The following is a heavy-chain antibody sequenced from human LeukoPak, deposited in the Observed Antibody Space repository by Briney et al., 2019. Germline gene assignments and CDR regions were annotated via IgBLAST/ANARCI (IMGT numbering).Heavy chain of an antibody. J-gene: IGHJ4*02. CDR2: IYTSGST. D-gene: IGHD6-6*01. CDR1: GGSISSYY. Sequence: SETLSLTCTVSGGSISSYYWGWIRQPAGKGLEWIGRIYTSGSTNYNPSLKSRVTMSLDTSKNQFSLKLSSVTAADTAVYYCARDSEYSSSSPFDYWGQGTLVTVSS. CDR3: ARDSEYSSSSPFDY. V-gene: IGHV4-4*07.